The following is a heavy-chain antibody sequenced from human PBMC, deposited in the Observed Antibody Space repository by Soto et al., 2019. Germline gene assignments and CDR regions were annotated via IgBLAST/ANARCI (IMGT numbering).Heavy chain of an antibody. D-gene: IGHD7-27*01. V-gene: IGHV4-39*01. Sequence: QLQLQESGPGLVKPSASLSLTCTVSGGSISRSVQYWSWIRQPPGKGLEWIGTIHDGGSTYYNPSLKSRVTVSVHTSTTQYSLNLRPVTAAEPSVYFCAGQLGYYDYWGQGTTDTV. CDR3: AGQLGYYDY. J-gene: IGHJ4*02. CDR1: GGSISRSVQY. CDR2: IHDGGST.